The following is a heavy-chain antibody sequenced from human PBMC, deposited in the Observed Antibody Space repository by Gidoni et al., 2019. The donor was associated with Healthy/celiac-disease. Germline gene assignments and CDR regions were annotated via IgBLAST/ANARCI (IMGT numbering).Heavy chain of an antibody. CDR2: INHSGST. J-gene: IGHJ3*02. CDR1: GGSFSGYY. Sequence: QVQLQQWGAGLLKPSETLSLTCAVYGGSFSGYYWSWIRQPPGKGLEGIGEINHSGSTNYNQSRKSRVTISVDTSKNQVSLKLSSVTAADTAVYYCARGEGSPGAFDIWGQGTMVTVSS. CDR3: ARGEGSPGAFDI. V-gene: IGHV4-34*01.